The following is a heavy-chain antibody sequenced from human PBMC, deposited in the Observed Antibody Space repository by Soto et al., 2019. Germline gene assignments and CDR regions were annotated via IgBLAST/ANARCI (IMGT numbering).Heavy chain of an antibody. CDR2: IYPGDSDT. V-gene: IGHV5-51*03. D-gene: IGHD6-13*01. J-gene: IGHJ3*02. CDR1: GYSFSSYW. CDR3: ARVKRSTIWLEDAFDI. Sequence: EVQLVQSGTEVKKPGESLKISCKASGYSFSSYWIGWVRQVPGKGLEWMNLIYPGDSDTRYSPSFQGQVIISVDTSISTAYLQWSSLKASDTAMYYCARVKRSTIWLEDAFDIWGQGTLVTVSS.